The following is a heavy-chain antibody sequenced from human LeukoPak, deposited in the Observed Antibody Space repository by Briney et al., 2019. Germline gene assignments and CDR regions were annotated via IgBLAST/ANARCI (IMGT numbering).Heavy chain of an antibody. V-gene: IGHV3-66*02. D-gene: IGHD6-13*01. CDR1: GFTISSTY. Sequence: GGSLRLSCAASGFTISSTYMSWVRQAPGKGLEWVSVLYSGGPTYYADSVKGRFTISRDNSKNTVYLQMNSLRAEDTAVYYCARDSNYDYWGQGTLVTISS. J-gene: IGHJ4*02. CDR3: ARDSNYDY. CDR2: LYSGGPT.